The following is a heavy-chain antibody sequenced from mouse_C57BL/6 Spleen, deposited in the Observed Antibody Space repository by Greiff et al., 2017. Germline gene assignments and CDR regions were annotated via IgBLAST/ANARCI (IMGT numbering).Heavy chain of an antibody. V-gene: IGHV3-1*01. D-gene: IGHD2-2*01. Sequence: EVMLVESGPGMVKPSQSLFLTCTVTGYSITSGYDWHWIRHFPGNKLEWMGYISYSGSTNYNPSLKSRISITHDTSKNHFFLKLNSVTTEDTATYYCAREYGYGWYFDVWGTGTTVTVSS. J-gene: IGHJ1*03. CDR2: ISYSGST. CDR3: AREYGYGWYFDV. CDR1: GYSITSGYD.